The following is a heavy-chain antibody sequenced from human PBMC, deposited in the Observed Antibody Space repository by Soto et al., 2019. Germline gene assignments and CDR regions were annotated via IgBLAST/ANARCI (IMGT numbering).Heavy chain of an antibody. CDR3: ARGSRSWNYS. CDR1: GGSISSGAYY. J-gene: IGHJ5*02. CDR2: INYSGRT. D-gene: IGHD1-7*01. Sequence: SETLSLTCSVSGGSISSGAYYWSWIRQHPGKGLEWIGYINYSGRTYYNPSLKSRLSMSVDTSKNQYSLRLSSMTAADTAVYYCARGSRSWNYSWGQGIPVTVSS. V-gene: IGHV4-31*03.